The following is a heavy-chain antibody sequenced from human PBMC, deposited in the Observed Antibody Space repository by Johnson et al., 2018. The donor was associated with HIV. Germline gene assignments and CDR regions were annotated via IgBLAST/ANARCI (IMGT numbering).Heavy chain of an antibody. D-gene: IGHD3-10*01. CDR2: ISYDGSNK. CDR1: GFTFSSYG. CDR3: ATDRGSPGSPAAFDM. Sequence: QVQLVESGGGVVQPGRSLRLSCAASGFTFSSYGMHWVRQVPGKGLEWVAVISYDGSNKYYADSVKGRFTISRDNSKNTLYLQMNSLRAEDTALDYCATDRGSPGSPAAFDMWGQGTMVTVSS. J-gene: IGHJ3*02. V-gene: IGHV3-30*03.